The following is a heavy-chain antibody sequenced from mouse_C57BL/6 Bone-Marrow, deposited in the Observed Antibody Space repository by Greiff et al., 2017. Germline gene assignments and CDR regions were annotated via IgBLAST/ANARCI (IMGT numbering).Heavy chain of an antibody. CDR1: GYTFTGYW. V-gene: IGHV1-9*01. J-gene: IGHJ4*01. D-gene: IGHD1-1*01. CDR2: ILPGSGST. Sequence: VKLQESGAELMKPGASVKLSCKATGYTFTGYWIEWVKQRPGHGLEWIGEILPGSGSTNYNEKFKGKATFTADTSSNTAYMQLNSLTTEDSAIYYCAREGFYYGSSQSSYYYAMDYWGQGTSVTVSS. CDR3: AREGFYYGSSQSSYYYAMDY.